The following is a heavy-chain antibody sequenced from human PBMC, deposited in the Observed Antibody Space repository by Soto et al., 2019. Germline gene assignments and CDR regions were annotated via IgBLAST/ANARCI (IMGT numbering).Heavy chain of an antibody. D-gene: IGHD2-21*01. CDR3: ARHEEGYYPRYFDY. J-gene: IGHJ4*02. CDR1: GGSISRNY. CDR2: IYYSGST. Sequence: PSETLSLTCSVSGGSISRNYWSWIRQPPGKGLEWIGYIYYSGSTNYNPSLKSRVTISVDTSKNQFSLKLSSVTAADTAVYYCARHEEGYYPRYFDYWGQGTLVTVSS. V-gene: IGHV4-59*08.